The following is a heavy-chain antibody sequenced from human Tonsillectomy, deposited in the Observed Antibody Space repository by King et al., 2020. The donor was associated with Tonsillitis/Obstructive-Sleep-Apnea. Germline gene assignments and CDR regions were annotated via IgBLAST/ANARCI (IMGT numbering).Heavy chain of an antibody. V-gene: IGHV3-74*01. Sequence: VQLVESGGGLVQPGGSLRLSCAASGFTFSSYWMHWVRQAPGKGLWWVSRINSDGSSTSYADSVKGRFTISRDNANNTLYLQMNSLRAEDTAVYYCARVSDGDYVFDYWGQGTLVTVSS. D-gene: IGHD4-17*01. CDR2: INSDGSST. J-gene: IGHJ4*02. CDR1: GFTFSSYW. CDR3: ARVSDGDYVFDY.